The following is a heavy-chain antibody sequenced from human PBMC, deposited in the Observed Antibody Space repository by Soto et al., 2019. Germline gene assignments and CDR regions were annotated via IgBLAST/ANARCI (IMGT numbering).Heavy chain of an antibody. V-gene: IGHV5-10-1*01. CDR1: GYSFTNYW. CDR2: IDPGDSYT. CDR3: ATLSCSRTTCYYGMGV. J-gene: IGHJ6*02. Sequence: PGESLKISCQGSGYSFTNYWITWVRQMPGKGLEWMGRIDPGDSYTNYSPSFQGHVTISADKSISTAYLQWSSLKASDTAMYYCATLSCSRTTCYYGMGVSGQGTTVTVSS. D-gene: IGHD2-2*01.